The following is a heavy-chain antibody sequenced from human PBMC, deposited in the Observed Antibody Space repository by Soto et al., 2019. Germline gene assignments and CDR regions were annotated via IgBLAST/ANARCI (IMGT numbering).Heavy chain of an antibody. Sequence: PSETLSLTCTVSGGSISSSSYYWGWIRQPPGKGLEWIGSIYYSGSTYYNPSLKSRVTISVDTSKNQFSLELSSVTAADTAVYYCARHFYDSSGYYYVEPAFYICGQGTMVTVSS. V-gene: IGHV4-39*01. J-gene: IGHJ3*02. D-gene: IGHD3-22*01. CDR1: GGSISSSSYY. CDR3: ARHFYDSSGYYYVEPAFYI. CDR2: IYYSGST.